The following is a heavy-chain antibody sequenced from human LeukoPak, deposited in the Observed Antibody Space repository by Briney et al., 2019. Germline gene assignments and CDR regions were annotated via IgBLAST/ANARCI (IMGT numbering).Heavy chain of an antibody. J-gene: IGHJ6*02. V-gene: IGHV1-2*04. Sequence: ASVKVSCKASGYTFTGYYMHWVRQAPGLGLEWMGWINPNSGGTNYAQKFQGWVTMTRDTSISTAYMELSRLRSDDTAVYYCARERWDYGDYVDYYYGMDVRGQGTTVTVSS. CDR1: GYTFTGYY. CDR3: ARERWDYGDYVDYYYGMDV. D-gene: IGHD4-17*01. CDR2: INPNSGGT.